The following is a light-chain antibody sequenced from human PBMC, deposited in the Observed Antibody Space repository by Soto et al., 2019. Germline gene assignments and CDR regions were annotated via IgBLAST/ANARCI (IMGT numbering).Light chain of an antibody. J-gene: IGKJ2*01. V-gene: IGKV3-20*01. Sequence: EIVLTQSPGTLSLSPGERATLSCRASQSVSSSYLAWYQQKPGQAPRLLIYGASSRATGIPDRFSGSGSGTDSTLTISSLEPEDFGVYYCQQYGSSPPYTFGQGTKLEIK. CDR1: QSVSSSY. CDR2: GAS. CDR3: QQYGSSPPYT.